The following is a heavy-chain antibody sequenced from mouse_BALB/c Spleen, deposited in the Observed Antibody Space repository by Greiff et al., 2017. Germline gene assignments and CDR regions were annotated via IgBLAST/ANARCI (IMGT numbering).Heavy chain of an antibody. J-gene: IGHJ3*01. CDR1: GYTFTSYW. Sequence: LQQPGSELVRPGASVKLSCKASGYTFTSYWMHWVKQRPGQGLEWIGNIYPGSGSTNYDEKFKSKATLTVDTSSSTAYMQLSSLTSEDSAVYYCTNYGNYGAWFAYWGQGTLVTVSA. D-gene: IGHD2-1*01. V-gene: IGHV1S22*01. CDR3: TNYGNYGAWFAY. CDR2: IYPGSGST.